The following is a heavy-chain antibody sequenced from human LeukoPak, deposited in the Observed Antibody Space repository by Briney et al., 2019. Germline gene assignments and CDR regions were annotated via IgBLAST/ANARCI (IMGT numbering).Heavy chain of an antibody. V-gene: IGHV3-23*01. D-gene: IGHD3-9*01. J-gene: IGHJ4*02. CDR3: AKWGDYDVLTGYYVPDY. CDR2: INGSGGGT. CDR1: GFTFRNYA. Sequence: GGPLRLSCAASGFTFRNYAMSWVRQAPGKGLEGVSAINGSGGGTYYADSVKGRFTISRDNSKNTLYLQMNSLRAEDTAVYYCAKWGDYDVLTGYYVPDYWGQGSLVTVPS.